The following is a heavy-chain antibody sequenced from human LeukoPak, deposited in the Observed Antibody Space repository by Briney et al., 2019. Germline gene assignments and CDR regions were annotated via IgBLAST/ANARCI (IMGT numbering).Heavy chain of an antibody. D-gene: IGHD6-13*01. CDR2: INHSGST. CDR1: GGSFSGYY. V-gene: IGHV4-34*01. Sequence: SETLSLTCAVYGGSFSGYYWSWIRQPPGKGLEWIGEINHSGSTNYNPSLKSRVTISVDTSKNQFSLKLSSVTAADTAVYYCARGGIAAAGGSSWVFDYWGQGTLVTVSS. CDR3: ARGGIAAAGGSSWVFDY. J-gene: IGHJ4*02.